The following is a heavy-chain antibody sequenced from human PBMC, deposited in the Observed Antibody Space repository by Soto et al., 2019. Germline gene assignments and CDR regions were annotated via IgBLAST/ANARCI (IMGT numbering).Heavy chain of an antibody. CDR2: IYYSGST. J-gene: IGHJ6*03. Sequence: SETLSLTCTVSGGSISSSSYYWGWIRQPPGKGLEWIGSIYYSGSTYYNPSLKSRVTISVDTSKNQFSLKLSSVTAADTAVYYCASPFFTDYYMDVWGKGTTVTVSS. CDR1: GGSISSSSYY. V-gene: IGHV4-39*01. CDR3: ASPFFTDYYMDV. D-gene: IGHD3-3*02.